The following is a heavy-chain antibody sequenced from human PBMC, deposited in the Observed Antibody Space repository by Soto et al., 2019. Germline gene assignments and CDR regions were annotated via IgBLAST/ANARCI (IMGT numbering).Heavy chain of an antibody. J-gene: IGHJ3*02. CDR2: IYYSGST. CDR1: GGSISSYY. CDR3: ARDYDMATKENAFDI. D-gene: IGHD3-22*01. V-gene: IGHV4-59*01. Sequence: SETLSLTCTVSGGSISSYYWSWIRQPPGKGLEWIGYIYYSGSTNYNPSLKSRVTISVDTSKNQFSLKLSSVTAADTALYYCARDYDMATKENAFDIWGQGTMVTVSS.